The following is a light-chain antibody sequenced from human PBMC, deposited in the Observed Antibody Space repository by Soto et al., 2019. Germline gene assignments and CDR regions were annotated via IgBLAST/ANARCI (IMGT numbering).Light chain of an antibody. CDR2: DAS. J-gene: IGKJ2*01. CDR1: QSLSRN. Sequence: EIVMTQSPATLSVSPGERATLSCRASQSLSRNLAWYQQKPGQAPRLLMYDASTRATGIPARFSGSGSGTDFTLTIGSLQSEDFAVYYCQQYNDWLYTFGQGTKLEIK. CDR3: QQYNDWLYT. V-gene: IGKV3-15*01.